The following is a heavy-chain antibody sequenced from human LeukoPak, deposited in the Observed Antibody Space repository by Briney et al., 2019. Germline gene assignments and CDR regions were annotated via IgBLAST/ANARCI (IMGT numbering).Heavy chain of an antibody. CDR3: ARRRWQRSYNAFDI. Sequence: PSETLSLTCTVSGGSINNDYWSWMRQPPGKGLEWIGYIYYRGTTDYNSSLKSRVTISVDTSRNQFSLKLNSVTATDTAVYYCARRRWQRSYNAFDIWGQGTMVTVSS. V-gene: IGHV4-59*01. CDR1: GGSINNDY. CDR2: IYYRGTT. J-gene: IGHJ3*02. D-gene: IGHD5-24*01.